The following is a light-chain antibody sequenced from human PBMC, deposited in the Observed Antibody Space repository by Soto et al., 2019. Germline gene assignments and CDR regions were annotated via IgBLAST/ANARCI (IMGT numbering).Light chain of an antibody. CDR1: SSNIGNNY. CDR2: ENN. J-gene: IGLJ1*01. Sequence: QSVLTQPPSVSEDPGQKVTISCSRSSSNIGNNYVSWYQQPPGTARKLLIYENNKRPSGIPDRFSGSKSGTSAALGITGLQTGDGADYYCGTWDSSPSAGHYVFGTGTNVTVL. CDR3: GTWDSSPSAGHYV. V-gene: IGLV1-51*02.